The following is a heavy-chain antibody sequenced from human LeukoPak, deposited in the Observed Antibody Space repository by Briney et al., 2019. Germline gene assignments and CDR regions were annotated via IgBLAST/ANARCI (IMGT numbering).Heavy chain of an antibody. CDR3: AREDATYVWGSYRSNTLDY. CDR1: GYTFTSYG. Sequence: GASVKVSCKASGYTFTSYGISWVRQAPGQGLEWMGWIGAYNGNTNYAQKLQGRVTMTTDTSTSTAYMELRSLRSDDTAVYYCAREDATYVWGSYRSNTLDYWGQGTLVTVSS. CDR2: IGAYNGNT. V-gene: IGHV1-18*04. D-gene: IGHD3-16*02. J-gene: IGHJ4*02.